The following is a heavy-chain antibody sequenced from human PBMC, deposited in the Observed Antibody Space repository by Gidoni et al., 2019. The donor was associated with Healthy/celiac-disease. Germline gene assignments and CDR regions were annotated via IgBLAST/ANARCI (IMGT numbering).Heavy chain of an antibody. J-gene: IGHJ6*02. CDR2: ISSSSSYI. CDR1: GFTFSSYS. D-gene: IGHD5-12*01. Sequence: EVQLVESGGGLVKPGGSLRLSCAASGFTFSSYSMNWVRQAPGKGLEWVSSISSSSSYIYYADSVKGRFTISRDNAKNSLYLQMNSLRAEDTAVYYCARVGMVARYGYYGMDVWGQGTTVTVSS. CDR3: ARVGMVARYGYYGMDV. V-gene: IGHV3-21*01.